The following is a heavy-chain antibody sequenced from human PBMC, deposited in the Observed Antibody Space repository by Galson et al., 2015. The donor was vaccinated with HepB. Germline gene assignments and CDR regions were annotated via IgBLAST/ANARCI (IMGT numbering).Heavy chain of an antibody. D-gene: IGHD2/OR15-2a*01. CDR2: IYWNDGK. Sequence: PALVKPTQPLTLTCTFSGFSLSTSGVGVGWIRQSPGKAPEWLTVIYWNDGKRYSPSLNSRLTITKDTSKNQVVLTMTNMDPVDTATYYCVRRLLPNWLDPWGQGILVTVSS. J-gene: IGHJ5*02. CDR3: VRRLLPNWLDP. V-gene: IGHV2-5*01. CDR1: GFSLSTSGVG.